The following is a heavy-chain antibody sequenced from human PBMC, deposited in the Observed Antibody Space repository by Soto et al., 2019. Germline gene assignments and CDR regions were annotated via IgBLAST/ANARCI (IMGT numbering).Heavy chain of an antibody. V-gene: IGHV5-51*01. J-gene: IGHJ6*03. Sequence: HGESLKISCKGSGYSFTSYWIGWVRQMPGKGLEWMGIIYPGDSDTRYSPSFQGQVTISADKSISTAYLQWSSLKASDTAMYYCARSVVPAARYYYYYMDVWGKGTTVTVSS. D-gene: IGHD2-2*01. CDR3: ARSVVPAARYYYYYMDV. CDR2: IYPGDSDT. CDR1: GYSFTSYW.